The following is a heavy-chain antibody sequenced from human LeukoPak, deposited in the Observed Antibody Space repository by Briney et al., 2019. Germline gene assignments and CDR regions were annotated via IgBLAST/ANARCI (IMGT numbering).Heavy chain of an antibody. Sequence: SETLSLTCTVSGGSISSYYWSWLRQPAGKGLEWIGRVYTSGNANYNPSLKSRVTMSLDTSKNQFSLKLNSVIAADTAVYYCAGLGGYCTNAVCYSTFDIWGQGTMVTVSS. CDR1: GGSISSYY. V-gene: IGHV4-4*07. J-gene: IGHJ3*02. CDR2: VYTSGNA. D-gene: IGHD2-8*01. CDR3: AGLGGYCTNAVCYSTFDI.